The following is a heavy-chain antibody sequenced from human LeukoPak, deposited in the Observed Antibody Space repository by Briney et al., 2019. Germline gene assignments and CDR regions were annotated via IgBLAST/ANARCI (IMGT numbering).Heavy chain of an antibody. J-gene: IGHJ4*02. CDR3: AREGCTNGVCHRVLYYFDY. Sequence: GGSLRLSCAASGFTFSSYSMNWVRQAPGKGLEWVSSISSSSSYIYYADSVKGRFTISRDNAKNSLYLQMNSLRAEDTAVYYCAREGCTNGVCHRVLYYFDYWGQGTLVTVSS. V-gene: IGHV3-21*01. CDR2: ISSSSSYI. CDR1: GFTFSSYS. D-gene: IGHD2-8*01.